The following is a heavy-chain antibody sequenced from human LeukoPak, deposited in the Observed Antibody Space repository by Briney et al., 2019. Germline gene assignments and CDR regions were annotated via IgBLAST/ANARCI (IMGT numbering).Heavy chain of an antibody. CDR3: ASLGPIVVVVAARYGDFPYNWFDP. CDR1: GFTFSSYA. CDR2: ISYDGSNK. Sequence: GGSMRLSCAASGFTFSSYAMHWARQAPGKGLEWVAVISYDGSNKYYADSVKGRFTISRDNSKNTLYLQMNGLRAEDTAVYYCASLGPIVVVVAARYGDFPYNWFDPWGQGTLVTVSS. V-gene: IGHV3-30*04. J-gene: IGHJ5*02. D-gene: IGHD2-15*01.